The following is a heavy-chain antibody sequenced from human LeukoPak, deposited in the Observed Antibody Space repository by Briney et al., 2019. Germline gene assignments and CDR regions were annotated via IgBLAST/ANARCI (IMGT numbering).Heavy chain of an antibody. CDR1: GFTFSNYA. D-gene: IGHD6-19*01. CDR3: FVAEVGY. Sequence: PGGSLRLSCAASGFTFSNYAMSWVRQAPGKGLEWVSSIAGGGGGYNTYNADSVKGRFSISRDPSRDTLNLQMNSLRAEDTAVYYCFVAEVGYWGQGTLVTVSS. V-gene: IGHV3-23*01. J-gene: IGHJ4*02. CDR2: IAGGGGGYNT.